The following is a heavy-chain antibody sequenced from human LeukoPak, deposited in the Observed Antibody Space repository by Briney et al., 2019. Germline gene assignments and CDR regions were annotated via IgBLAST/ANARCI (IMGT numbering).Heavy chain of an antibody. V-gene: IGHV1-46*01. Sequence: ASVKVSCKASGYTFTSYYMHWVRQAPGQGLEWMGIINPSGGSTSYAQKFQGRVTMTRDTSTRTIYMQLSSLRSEDTAVYYCASGEVGVVYRAGGRYYYYYHAMDVWGQGTTVTVSS. J-gene: IGHJ6*02. CDR3: ASGEVGVVYRAGGRYYYYYHAMDV. CDR1: GYTFTSYY. CDR2: INPSGGST. D-gene: IGHD2-15*01.